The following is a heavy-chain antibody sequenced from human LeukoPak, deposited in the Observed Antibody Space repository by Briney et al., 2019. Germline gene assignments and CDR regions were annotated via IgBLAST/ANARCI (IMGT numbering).Heavy chain of an antibody. D-gene: IGHD3-22*01. CDR1: GFTFSSYA. Sequence: PGRSLRLSCAASGFTFSSYAMHWVRQAPGKGLEWVAVISYDGSNKYYADAVKGRFTTSRDNSKNTLYLQMNSLRAEDTAVYYCARDRLNYDSSGYYSWGQGTLVTVSS. CDR2: ISYDGSNK. CDR3: ARDRLNYDSSGYYS. J-gene: IGHJ4*02. V-gene: IGHV3-30*01.